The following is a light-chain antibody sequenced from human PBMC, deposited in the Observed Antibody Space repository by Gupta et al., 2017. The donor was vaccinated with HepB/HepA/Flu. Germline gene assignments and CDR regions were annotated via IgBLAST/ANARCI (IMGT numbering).Light chain of an antibody. J-gene: IGLJ2*01. CDR2: HNE. CDR1: TSNIGVNT. CDR3: AAWHDSVDAPV. V-gene: IGLV1-44*01. Sequence: QSVLTQPPSASGTPGQRVTISCSGSTSNIGVNTVHWYQHLPGSAPKLLLYHNEQRPSGAPDLFSASKSGPSASLAISGRQSGDEDDYYCAAWHDSVDAPVFGGGTKLTVL.